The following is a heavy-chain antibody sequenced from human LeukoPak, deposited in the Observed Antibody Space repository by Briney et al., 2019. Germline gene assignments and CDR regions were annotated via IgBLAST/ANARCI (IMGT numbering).Heavy chain of an antibody. CDR1: GFTVSSNY. V-gene: IGHV3-66*01. CDR3: ARDLPPGGGTPPAGYYYYGMDV. CDR2: IYSGGST. J-gene: IGHJ6*02. D-gene: IGHD2-2*01. Sequence: PGGSLRLSCAASGFTVSSNYMSWVRQAPGKGLEWVSVIYSGGSTYYADSVKGRFTISRDNSKNTLYLQMNSLRAEDTAVYYCARDLPPGGGTPPAGYYYYGMDVWGQGTTVTVPS.